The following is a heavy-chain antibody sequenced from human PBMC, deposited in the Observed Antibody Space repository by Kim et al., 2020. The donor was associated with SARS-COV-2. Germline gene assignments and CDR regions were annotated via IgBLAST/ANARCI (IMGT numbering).Heavy chain of an antibody. Sequence: GGSLRLSCAASGFNFSNYAMRWVRQAPGKGLEWVSLVSGDGSSKYYADSVKGRFAISRDNSKKTLYLQMNSLRAEDTALYYCAKGECGNWFSFDYWGQGTLVTVSS. CDR3: AKGECGNWFSFDY. J-gene: IGHJ4*02. CDR2: VSGDGSSK. CDR1: GFNFSNYA. D-gene: IGHD1-1*01. V-gene: IGHV3-23*01.